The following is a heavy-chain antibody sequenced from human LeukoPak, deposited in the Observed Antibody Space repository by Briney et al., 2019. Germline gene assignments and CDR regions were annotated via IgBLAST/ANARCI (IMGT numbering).Heavy chain of an antibody. CDR1: GFTISSYA. Sequence: GGTLRLSRAASGFTISSYAMSRVRQAPGKGLGCVAASRFSCVSTFHATSVKGRVTISRDNSKNTLYPQMNSLRADDTAVYYCTNPAGPMDVWGKGTTVTVSS. J-gene: IGHJ6*03. CDR3: TNPAGPMDV. CDR2: SRFSCVST. V-gene: IGHV3-23*01.